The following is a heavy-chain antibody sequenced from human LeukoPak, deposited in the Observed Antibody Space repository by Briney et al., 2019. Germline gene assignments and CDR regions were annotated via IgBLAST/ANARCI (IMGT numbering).Heavy chain of an antibody. V-gene: IGHV4-39*01. Sequence: SETLSLTCTVSGGSISSSSYYWGWIRQPPGKGLEWIGSIYYSGSTYYNPSLKSRVTISVDTSKNQFSLKLSSVTAADTAVYYCARLTAMAPNWFDPWGQGTMVTVSS. CDR1: GGSISSSSYY. CDR3: ARLTAMAPNWFDP. CDR2: IYYSGST. D-gene: IGHD5-18*01. J-gene: IGHJ3*01.